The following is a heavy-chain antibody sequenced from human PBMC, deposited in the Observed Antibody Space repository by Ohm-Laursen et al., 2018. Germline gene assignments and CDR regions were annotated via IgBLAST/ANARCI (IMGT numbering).Heavy chain of an antibody. CDR1: GYTFTSYY. J-gene: IGHJ4*02. CDR3: ARAPGGYDYDY. CDR2: INPNSGGT. D-gene: IGHD5-12*01. Sequence: ATVKISCKASGYTFTSYYVHWVRQAPGQGLEWMGWINPNSGGTNYAQKFQGRVTMTRDTSISTAYMELSRLRSDDTAVYYCARAPGGYDYDYWGQGTLVTVSS. V-gene: IGHV1-2*02.